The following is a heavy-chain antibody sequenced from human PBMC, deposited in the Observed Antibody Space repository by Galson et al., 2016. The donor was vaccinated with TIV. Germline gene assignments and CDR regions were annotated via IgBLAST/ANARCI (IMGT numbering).Heavy chain of an antibody. D-gene: IGHD3-3*01. CDR1: GGTFSTYT. Sequence: SVKVSCKASGGTFSTYTINWVRQAPGQGLQWLGRIIPVLGMTNYAQRLQGRVTITADRSTSTAYMELSSLRSDDTAVYYCARGDTGRHYEAYFDSWDQGTEVTVSS. CDR3: ARGDTGRHYEAYFDS. J-gene: IGHJ4*02. V-gene: IGHV1-69*02. CDR2: IIPVLGMT.